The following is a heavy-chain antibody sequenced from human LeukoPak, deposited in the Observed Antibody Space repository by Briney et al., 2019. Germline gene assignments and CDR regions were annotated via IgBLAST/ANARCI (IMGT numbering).Heavy chain of an antibody. CDR2: IYDSGST. V-gene: IGHV4-39*07. J-gene: IGHJ4*02. Sequence: SETLSLTCTVSGGSIRSSYYYWGWIRQPPGKGLEWIGSIYDSGSTYYNPSLKSRVTISVDTSKNQFSLKLSSVTAADTAVYYCARGPNRYCSSTSCYIYYFDYWGQGTLVTVSS. CDR3: ARGPNRYCSSTSCYIYYFDY. CDR1: GGSIRSSYYY. D-gene: IGHD2-2*01.